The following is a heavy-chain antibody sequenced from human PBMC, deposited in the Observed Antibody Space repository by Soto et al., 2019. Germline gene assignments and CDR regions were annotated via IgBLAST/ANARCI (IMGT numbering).Heavy chain of an antibody. J-gene: IGHJ4*02. CDR3: AADLLAAAGTFPWGQGTLVTVSSGKVSKNQFSLKLSSVTAADTAVYYCARGDSGSYFKYYFDY. CDR2: IVVGSGNT. Sequence: ASVKVSCKASGFTFTSSAVQWVRQARGQRLEWIGWIVVGSGNTNYAQKFQERVTITRDMSTSTAYMELSSLRSEDTAVYYCAADLLAAAGTFPWGQGTLVTVSSGKVSKNQFSLKLSSVTAADTAVYYCARGDSGSYFKYYFDYWGQGTLVTVSS. D-gene: IGHD6-13*01. CDR1: GFTFTSSA. V-gene: IGHV1-58*01.